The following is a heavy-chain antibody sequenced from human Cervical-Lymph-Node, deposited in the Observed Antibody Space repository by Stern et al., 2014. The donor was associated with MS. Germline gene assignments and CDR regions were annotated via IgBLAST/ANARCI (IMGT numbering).Heavy chain of an antibody. D-gene: IGHD4-17*01. J-gene: IGHJ4*02. CDR3: ARDSHDHGDFT. CDR2: IIHMYGTA. CDR1: GGTFRRYA. V-gene: IGHV1-69*01. Sequence: VQLVESGAEVKKPGSSVKVSCKASGGTFRRYAINCVRQAPGQGLEWTGVIIHMYGTASYAQRFQGRFTIIADEFTTTVYMELSSLTAEDTAVYYCARDSHDHGDFTWGQGTLVIVSS.